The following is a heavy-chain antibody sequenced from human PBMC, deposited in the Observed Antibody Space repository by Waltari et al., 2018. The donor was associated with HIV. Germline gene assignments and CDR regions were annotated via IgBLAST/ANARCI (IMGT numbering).Heavy chain of an antibody. CDR1: GFHFGDYV. J-gene: IGHJ3*01. CDR2: ISVGGTTT. V-gene: IGHV3-23*03. D-gene: IGHD3-10*01. CDR3: IKEASLMVWAPEKSPV. Sequence: LEFGGDFVQPGGHLRLSCVGAGFHFGDYVMSWVRQSSGGGLQWISRISVGGTTTSYADSVKGRFTIFRENSRNTLYLQLNDLRTEDTAVYFCIKEASLMVWAPEKSPVWGRGTTVTVSP.